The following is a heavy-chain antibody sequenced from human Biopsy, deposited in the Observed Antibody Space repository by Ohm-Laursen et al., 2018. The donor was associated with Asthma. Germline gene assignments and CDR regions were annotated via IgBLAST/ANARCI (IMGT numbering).Heavy chain of an antibody. CDR3: ARTYYDFLTGQVKDVFGV. V-gene: IGHV1-3*04. CDR1: GYNFISFA. Sequence: ASVKVSCNASGYNFISFAIHWVRQAPGQRLERMGWVNTGNGDTKYSQKFQGRVTITRDTSASTVYMELRSLRSEDTATYYCARTYYDFLTGQVKDVFGVWGQGTMVTVSS. D-gene: IGHD3-9*01. J-gene: IGHJ3*01. CDR2: VNTGNGDT.